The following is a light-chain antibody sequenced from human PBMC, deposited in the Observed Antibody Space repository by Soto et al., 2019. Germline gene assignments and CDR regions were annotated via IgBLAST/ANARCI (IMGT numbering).Light chain of an antibody. CDR3: QQYYRAPWT. V-gene: IGKV4-1*01. CDR2: WAS. CDR1: QSVLYSSNNKNY. J-gene: IGKJ1*01. Sequence: DIVMTQSPDSLAVSLGERATINCKSSQSVLYSSNNKNYLAWYQQKPGQPPKLLIYWASTRESGVPDRFSGSASGTDFPLTISSLQGEDVAVYYCQQYYRAPWTFGQGTKVEIK.